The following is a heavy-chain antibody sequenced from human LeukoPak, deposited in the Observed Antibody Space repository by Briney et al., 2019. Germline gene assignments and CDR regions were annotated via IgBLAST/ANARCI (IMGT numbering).Heavy chain of an antibody. CDR3: ARDYYGHGSGLFDF. D-gene: IGHD4-17*01. V-gene: IGHV1-2*02. J-gene: IGHJ2*01. CDR1: GYTFTGYN. CDR2: INPNSGDT. Sequence: ASVKVSCKTSGYTFTGYNLNWVRQAPGQGLEWMGWINPNSGDTDYEQKFQGRVTMTRDTSISTAFLELSRLTSGDTAVNYCARDYYGHGSGLFDFWGRGTLLTVSS.